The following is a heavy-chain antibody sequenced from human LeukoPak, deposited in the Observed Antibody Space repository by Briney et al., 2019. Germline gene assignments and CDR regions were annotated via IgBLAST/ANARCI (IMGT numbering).Heavy chain of an antibody. D-gene: IGHD4-17*01. V-gene: IGHV6-1*01. CDR1: GDSVSSNSSA. CDR3: ARDDLHLVRRLGGTTEYYYYYMDV. J-gene: IGHJ6*03. CDR2: TYYRSKWYN. Sequence: SQTLSLTCAISGDSVSSNSSAWNWIRQSPSRGLEWLGRTYYRSKWYNDCAVSVKSRITINPDTSKNQSSLQLNSVTPEDTAVYYCARDDLHLVRRLGGTTEYYYYYMDVWGKGTTVTVSS.